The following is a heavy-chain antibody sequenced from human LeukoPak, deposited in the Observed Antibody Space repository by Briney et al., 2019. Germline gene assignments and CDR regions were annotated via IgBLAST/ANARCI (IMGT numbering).Heavy chain of an antibody. CDR2: IIPILGIA. V-gene: IGHV1-69*04. J-gene: IGHJ6*01. Sequence: GASVKVSCTASGGTFSSYAISWVRQAPGQGLEWMGRIIPILGIANYAQKFQGRVTITADKSTRTAYMELSSLRSEDTAVYYCARDKGDYVYYYDCGMWVWGQGTTVTVS. CDR3: ARDKGDYVYYYDCGMWV. CDR1: GGTFSSYA. D-gene: IGHD4-17*01.